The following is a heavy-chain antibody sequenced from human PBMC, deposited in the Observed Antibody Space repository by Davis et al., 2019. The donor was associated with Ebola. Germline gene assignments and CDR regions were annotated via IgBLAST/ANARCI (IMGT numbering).Heavy chain of an antibody. CDR2: ISYDGSNK. Sequence: GGSLRLSCAASGFTFSSYEMNWVRQAPGKGLEWVAVISYDGSNKYYADSVKGRFTISRDNSKNTLYLQMNSLRAEDTAVYYCARDGRRYSSGGMDVWGQGTTVTVSS. CDR3: ARDGRRYSSGGMDV. D-gene: IGHD5-18*01. J-gene: IGHJ6*02. CDR1: GFTFSSYE. V-gene: IGHV3-30-3*01.